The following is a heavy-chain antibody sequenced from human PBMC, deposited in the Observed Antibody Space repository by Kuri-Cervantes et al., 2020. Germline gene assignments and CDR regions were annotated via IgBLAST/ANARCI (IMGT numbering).Heavy chain of an antibody. V-gene: IGHV3-7*03. D-gene: IGHD4-23*01. CDR2: IKQDGSEK. J-gene: IGHJ4*02. CDR3: ARDGRDYGGNDY. CDR1: GLTFSNYW. Sequence: GGSLRLSCTASGLTFSNYWMGWIRKAPGKGLEWVANIKQDGSEKYYVDSVRGRFTTSRDNAKNSLFLQMNSLRAEDTALYYCARDGRDYGGNDYWGRGTRVTVSS.